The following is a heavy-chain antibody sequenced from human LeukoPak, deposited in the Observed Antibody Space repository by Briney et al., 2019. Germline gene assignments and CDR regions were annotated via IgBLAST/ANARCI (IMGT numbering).Heavy chain of an antibody. CDR1: GFTFSNYA. CDR2: ISYDGSSQ. V-gene: IGHV3-30*18. Sequence: GRSLRLSCTASGFTFSNYAMHWVRQAPGKGLEWVAIISYDGSSQYYGDSVKGRFTISRDNYKHTLYLQMNSLRAEDTALYYCAKVLWEGYYGSGSYFSALDNWGQGTLVTVSS. CDR3: AKVLWEGYYGSGSYFSALDN. D-gene: IGHD3-10*01. J-gene: IGHJ4*02.